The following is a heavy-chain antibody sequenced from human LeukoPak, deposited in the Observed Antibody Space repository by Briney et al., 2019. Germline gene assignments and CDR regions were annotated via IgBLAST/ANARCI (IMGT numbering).Heavy chain of an antibody. J-gene: IGHJ3*02. D-gene: IGHD3-22*01. CDR2: ISGSGGST. CDR3: AKGHYDSSGYYYERDAFDI. CDR1: GFTFSSYA. Sequence: PGGSLTLSCAASGFTFSSYAMSWVRQAPGKGLEWVSAISGSGGSTYYADSVKGRFTISRDNSKNTLYLQMNSLRADDTAVYYCAKGHYDSSGYYYERDAFDIWGQGTMVTVSS. V-gene: IGHV3-23*01.